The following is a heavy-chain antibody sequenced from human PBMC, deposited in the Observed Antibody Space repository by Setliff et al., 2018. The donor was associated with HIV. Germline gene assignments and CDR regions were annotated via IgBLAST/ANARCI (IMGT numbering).Heavy chain of an antibody. CDR3: ARGQYCGGGSCYSPSYNWFDP. D-gene: IGHD2-15*01. CDR1: GGSISTYY. J-gene: IGHJ5*02. V-gene: IGHV4-4*07. CDR2: VSTSGST. Sequence: PSETLSLTCTVSGGSISTYYWSWIRQPAGKGLEWIGRVSTSGSTKYNPSLKSRVTMSLDTSKNEFSLKLSSVTAADTAVYYCARGQYCGGGSCYSPSYNWFDPWGQGTLVPVSS.